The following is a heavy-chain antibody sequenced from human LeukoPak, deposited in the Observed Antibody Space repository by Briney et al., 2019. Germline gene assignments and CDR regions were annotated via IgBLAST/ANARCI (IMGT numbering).Heavy chain of an antibody. Sequence: GGSLRLSCAASGFTFSSYGMSWVRQAPGKGLEWVSVISVSGRSTYYADSGKGRFTISRDSSKSTLYLQMNSLRAEDTAIYYCAKNHDSNTYHTDDAFDIWGQGTMVTVSS. CDR2: ISVSGRST. CDR3: AKNHDSNTYHTDDAFDI. J-gene: IGHJ3*02. V-gene: IGHV3-23*01. CDR1: GFTFSSYG. D-gene: IGHD2/OR15-2a*01.